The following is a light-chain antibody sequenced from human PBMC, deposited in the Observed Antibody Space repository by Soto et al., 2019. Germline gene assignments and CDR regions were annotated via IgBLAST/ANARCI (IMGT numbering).Light chain of an antibody. CDR2: DAS. Sequence: DIQMTQSPSTLSASVGDRVTITCRASQTISNWLAWYHQKPGKAPKLLIYDASSLEGGVPSRFSGSGAGTEFTLTLSSLQPDDFATYYCHQYYSYWTFGQGTKVEIK. CDR3: HQYYSYWT. V-gene: IGKV1-5*01. J-gene: IGKJ1*01. CDR1: QTISNW.